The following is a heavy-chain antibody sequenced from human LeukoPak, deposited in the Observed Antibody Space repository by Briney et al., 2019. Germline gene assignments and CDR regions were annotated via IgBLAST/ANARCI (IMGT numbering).Heavy chain of an antibody. V-gene: IGHV3-11*04. CDR1: GFTFSDYY. D-gene: IGHD5-12*01. CDR3: ARRGSGYTEPIDY. CDR2: ISNSGRTI. Sequence: GGSLRLSCAGSGFTFSDYYMSWIRQAPGKGLEWVSYISNSGRTIYYADSVKGRLTISRDNTKNSLYLQMNSLRAEDTAVYYCARRGSGYTEPIDYWGQGTLVTVSS. J-gene: IGHJ4*02.